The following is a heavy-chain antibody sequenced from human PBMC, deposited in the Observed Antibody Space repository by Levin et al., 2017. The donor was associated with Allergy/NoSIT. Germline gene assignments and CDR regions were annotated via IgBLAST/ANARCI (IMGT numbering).Heavy chain of an antibody. CDR3: AHLVGATGAFDI. J-gene: IGHJ3*02. CDR2: IYYSGST. D-gene: IGHD1-26*01. CDR1: GGSISSSSYY. Sequence: PSETLSLTCTVSGGSISSSSYYWGWIRQPPGKGLEWIGSIYYSGSTYYNPSLKSRVTISVDTSKNQFSLKLSSVTAADTAVYYCAHLVGATGAFDIWGQGTMVTVSS. V-gene: IGHV4-39*01.